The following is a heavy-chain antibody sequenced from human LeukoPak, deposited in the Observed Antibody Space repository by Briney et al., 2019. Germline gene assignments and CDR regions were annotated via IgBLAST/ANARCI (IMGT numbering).Heavy chain of an antibody. Sequence: GGSLRLSCAASGFSFSSYWMSWFRQAPGKGLEWVANIKQDGSEKYYVDSVEGRFTISRDNAKNSLYLQMNSLRAEDTAVYYCARGGRGYTFVNYYYYYYMDVWGKGTTVTVSS. CDR3: ARGGRGYTFVNYYYYYYMDV. J-gene: IGHJ6*03. V-gene: IGHV3-7*01. D-gene: IGHD5-18*01. CDR1: GFSFSSYW. CDR2: IKQDGSEK.